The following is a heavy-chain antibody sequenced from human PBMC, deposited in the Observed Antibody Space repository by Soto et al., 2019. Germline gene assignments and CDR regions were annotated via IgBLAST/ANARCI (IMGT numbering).Heavy chain of an antibody. D-gene: IGHD6-19*01. CDR1: GFTFSSYA. V-gene: IGHV3-23*01. CDR3: AKWQSTIQWLVPLNAGEFDY. J-gene: IGHJ4*02. CDR2: ISGSGGST. Sequence: GGSLRLSCAASGFTFSSYAMSWVRQAPGKGLEWVSAISGSGGSTYYADSVKGRFTISRDNSKNTLYLQMNSLRAEDTAVYYCAKWQSTIQWLVPLNAGEFDYWGQGTLVTVSS.